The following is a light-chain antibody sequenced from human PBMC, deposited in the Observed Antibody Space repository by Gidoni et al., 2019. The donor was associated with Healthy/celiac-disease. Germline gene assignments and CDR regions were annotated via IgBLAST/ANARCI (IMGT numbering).Light chain of an antibody. Sequence: QSALTQPASVSGSPGPSITISCTGPSSDVGGYNYVSWYQLHPGKAPKLMIYEVSNRPSGVSNRFSGSKSGNTASLTISGLQAEDEANYYCSSYTSSNFVVFGGGTKLTVL. CDR3: SSYTSSNFVV. CDR2: EVS. V-gene: IGLV2-14*01. CDR1: SSDVGGYNY. J-gene: IGLJ2*01.